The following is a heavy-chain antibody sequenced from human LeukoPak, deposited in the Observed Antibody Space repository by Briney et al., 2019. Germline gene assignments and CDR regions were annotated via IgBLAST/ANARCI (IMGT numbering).Heavy chain of an antibody. V-gene: IGHV4-59*08. CDR2: IYYSGST. CDR3: VRHGFGAFDI. J-gene: IGHJ3*02. Sequence: SETLSLTCTVSGGSISSYYWSWIRQPPGKGLEWIGYIYYSGSTNYNPSLKSRVTISLDTSKNQFSLKLSSVAAADTAVYFCVRHGFGAFDIWGGGTMVTVSS. CDR1: GGSISSYY. D-gene: IGHD3-3*01.